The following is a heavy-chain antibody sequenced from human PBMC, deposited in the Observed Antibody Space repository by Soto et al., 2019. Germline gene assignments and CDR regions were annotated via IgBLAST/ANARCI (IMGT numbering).Heavy chain of an antibody. Sequence: PGGSLRLSCAASGFTFSSYGMHWVRQAPGKGLEWVAVISYDGSNKYYSDSVKGRFTISRDNSKNTLYLQMNSLRAEDTAVYYCAKDSLVLLWFGELLFDLDYWGQGTLVTVSS. CDR1: GFTFSSYG. CDR2: ISYDGSNK. J-gene: IGHJ4*02. V-gene: IGHV3-30*18. CDR3: AKDSLVLLWFGELLFDLDY. D-gene: IGHD3-10*01.